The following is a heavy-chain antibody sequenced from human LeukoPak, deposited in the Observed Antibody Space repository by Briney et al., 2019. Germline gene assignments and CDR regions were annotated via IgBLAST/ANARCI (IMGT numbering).Heavy chain of an antibody. CDR1: GGSISSYY. V-gene: IGHV4-4*07. D-gene: IGHD2-8*01. CDR3: AREANSASRGGWFDP. CDR2: IYTSGST. J-gene: IGHJ5*02. Sequence: SEILSLTCTVSGGSISSYYWSWIRQPAGKGLEWIGRIYTSGSTNYNPSLKSRVTMSVDTSKNQFSLKLSSVTAADTAVYYCAREANSASRGGWFDPWGQGTLVTVSS.